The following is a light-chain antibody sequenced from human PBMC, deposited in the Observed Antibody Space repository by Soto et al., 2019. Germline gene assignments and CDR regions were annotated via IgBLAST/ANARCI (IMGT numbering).Light chain of an antibody. Sequence: EIVLTQSPGTLSLSPGERATLSCRASQSVSSSYLAWYQQKPGQAPRLLIYGASCRATGIPDRFSGSWSGTEFTITISRLESEVYAEDYCQHYGNSPQTFGQGTKVEIK. V-gene: IGKV3-20*01. CDR3: QHYGNSPQT. CDR2: GAS. CDR1: QSVSSSY. J-gene: IGKJ1*01.